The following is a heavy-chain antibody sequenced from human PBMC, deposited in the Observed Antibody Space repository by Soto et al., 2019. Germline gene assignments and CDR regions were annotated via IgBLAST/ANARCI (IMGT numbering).Heavy chain of an antibody. V-gene: IGHV1-69*02. CDR3: ASSYGSGYRAFDY. CDR2: INPILSMS. D-gene: IGHD3-10*01. J-gene: IGHJ4*02. Sequence: QVQLVQSGAEVKKPGSSVRVSCKASGDTFTFYSINWVRQAPGLGLEWMGRINPILSMSNYAQKFQGRVMMTADNSTSTAYMELSSLRSEDTAMYYCASSYGSGYRAFDYWGQGALGSVSS. CDR1: GDTFTFYS.